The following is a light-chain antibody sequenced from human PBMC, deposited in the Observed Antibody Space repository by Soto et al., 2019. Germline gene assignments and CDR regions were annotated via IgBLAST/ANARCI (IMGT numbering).Light chain of an antibody. V-gene: IGKV3-20*01. CDR2: GAS. CDR3: QQYDDSAT. J-gene: IGKJ1*01. CDR1: QSVSFSY. Sequence: EIVLTQSPGTLSLSPGERATLSCRASQSVSFSYLAWYKQKPGQAPRLLIYGASTRATGVPDRFSGSGSGTDFTLTITGLEPEDFAVYYCQQYDDSATFGQGTKVEIK.